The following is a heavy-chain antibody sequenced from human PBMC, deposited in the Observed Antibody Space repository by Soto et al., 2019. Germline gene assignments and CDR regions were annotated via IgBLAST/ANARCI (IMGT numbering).Heavy chain of an antibody. CDR2: INHTGGA. Sequence: QVQLQQWGAGLVKPSETLSLTCAVSGGSFSGYYWNWIRQPPGKGLEWVGEINHTGGANYNPSLKSRLIISRDTSKKQFYLRLSSVTAADMAVYYCARYPAYCTDGKNCPPGPWGQGTLVTVSS. CDR3: ARYPAYCTDGKNCPPGP. D-gene: IGHD2-8*01. V-gene: IGHV4-34*02. J-gene: IGHJ5*02. CDR1: GGSFSGYY.